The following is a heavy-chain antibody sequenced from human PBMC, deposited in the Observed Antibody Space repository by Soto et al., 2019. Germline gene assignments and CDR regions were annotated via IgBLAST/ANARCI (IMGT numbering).Heavy chain of an antibody. CDR2: IKPDGSEK. V-gene: IGHV3-7*04. J-gene: IGHJ3*02. CDR1: GFTFSSHW. D-gene: IGHD3-22*01. CDR3: ARGDYYDSSGPFSDAFDI. Sequence: PGGSPRLSCAASGFTFSSHWMSWVRQAPGKGLEWVANIKPDGSEKWYVDSVKGRFTISRDNAKNSLYLQMNSLRAEDTAVYYCARGDYYDSSGPFSDAFDIWGQGTMVTVSS.